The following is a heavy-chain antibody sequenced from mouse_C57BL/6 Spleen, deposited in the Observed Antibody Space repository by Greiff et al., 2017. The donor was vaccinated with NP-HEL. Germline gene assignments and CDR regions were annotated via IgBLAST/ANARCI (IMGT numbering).Heavy chain of an antibody. D-gene: IGHD1-1*01. J-gene: IGHJ1*03. CDR1: GYTFTDYY. CDR2: INPNNVGT. Sequence: EVQLQQSGPELVQPGASVKISCKASGYTFTDYYMNWVKQSHGKSLEWIGDINPNNVGTSYNQKFKGKATLTVDKSSSTADMALRSLTSEDTGVYYCGRTEGSYYDGSSDRYFDVWGTGTTVTVSS. CDR3: GRTEGSYYDGSSDRYFDV. V-gene: IGHV1-26*01.